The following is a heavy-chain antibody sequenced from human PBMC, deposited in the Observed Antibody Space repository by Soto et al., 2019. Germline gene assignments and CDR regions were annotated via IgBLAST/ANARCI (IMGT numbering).Heavy chain of an antibody. D-gene: IGHD6-6*01. CDR2: IYYSGST. Sequence: QVQLQESGPELVKPSQTLSLTCTVSRGSISSGGYYWSCIRHHPGKGLVWIGYIYYSGSTYYYQTRQCRVTITVYTYKNQFSLKLSSVTAADTAVYYCARGLTEYSSSSGRENWFDPWGQATLVTVSS. CDR3: ARGLTEYSSSSGRENWFDP. J-gene: IGHJ5*02. V-gene: IGHV4-31*03. CDR1: RGSISSGGYY.